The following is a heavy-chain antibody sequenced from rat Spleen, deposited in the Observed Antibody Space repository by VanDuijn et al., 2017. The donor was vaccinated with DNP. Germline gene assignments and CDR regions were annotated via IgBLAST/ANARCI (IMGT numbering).Heavy chain of an antibody. V-gene: IGHV3-3*01. CDR1: GYSITGTYR. CDR2: INNEDYT. CDR3: ARLRLEWEVRAMDA. D-gene: IGHD1-1*01. J-gene: IGHJ4*01. Sequence: DVQLQESGPGLVKPSQSLSLTCSVTGYSITGTYRWNWIRKFPGSKLEWMGYINNEDYTKYDPSLKSRISITRDTSKNQFFLQLNSLTTEDTATYYCARLRLEWEVRAMDAWGQGTSVTVSS.